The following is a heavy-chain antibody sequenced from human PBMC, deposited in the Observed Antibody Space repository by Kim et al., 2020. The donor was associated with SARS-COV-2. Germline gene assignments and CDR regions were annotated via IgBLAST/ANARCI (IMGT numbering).Heavy chain of an antibody. CDR1: GGSISSYY. Sequence: SETLSLTCTVSGGSISSYYWSWIRQPPGKGLEWIGYIYFSGSTNYNPSLKSRVTISVDTSKNQFSLKLSSVTAADTAVYYCARGVPLTNYYDSSGYPPLDAFDIWGQRTMVTVSS. J-gene: IGHJ3*02. V-gene: IGHV4-59*01. D-gene: IGHD3-22*01. CDR3: ARGVPLTNYYDSSGYPPLDAFDI. CDR2: IYFSGST.